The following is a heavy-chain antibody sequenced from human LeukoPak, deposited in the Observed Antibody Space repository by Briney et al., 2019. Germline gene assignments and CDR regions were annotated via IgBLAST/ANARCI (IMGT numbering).Heavy chain of an antibody. Sequence: GGSLRLSCAASAFSFSTYAMSWVRQAPGKGLERVSSITDTGDLTYYTDSVKGRFTISRDNSWNTLSLQMNNLRGEDTARYYCARGPRPGYSGGWYYFDYWGQGALVTVSS. CDR2: ITDTGDLT. J-gene: IGHJ4*02. D-gene: IGHD6-19*01. CDR3: ARGPRPGYSGGWYYFDY. V-gene: IGHV3-23*01. CDR1: AFSFSTYA.